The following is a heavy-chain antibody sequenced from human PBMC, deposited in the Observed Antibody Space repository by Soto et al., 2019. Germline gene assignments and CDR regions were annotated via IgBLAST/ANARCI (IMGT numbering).Heavy chain of an antibody. CDR3: AKCIIRSGGSCYWWDY. D-gene: IGHD2-15*01. J-gene: IGHJ4*02. V-gene: IGHV3-23*01. CDR2: ISGSGGST. Sequence: GGSLRLSCAASGFTFSSYAMSWVRQAPGKGLEWVSAISGSGGSTYYADSVKGRFTISRDNSKNTLYLQMNSLRAEDTAVYYCAKCIIRSGGSCYWWDYWGQGTLVTVSS. CDR1: GFTFSSYA.